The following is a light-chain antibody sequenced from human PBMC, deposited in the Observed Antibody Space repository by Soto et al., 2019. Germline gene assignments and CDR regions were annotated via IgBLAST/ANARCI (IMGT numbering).Light chain of an antibody. J-gene: IGKJ4*01. V-gene: IGKV3-11*01. Sequence: EIVLTQSPATLSLSPGERATLSCRASQSVSSYLAWYQQKPGQAPRLLIYDASNRATGIPARFSGSGSGTDFTLTISNLEPEAFAVYSCQQRSNWPLTFGGGTKVEIK. CDR3: QQRSNWPLT. CDR2: DAS. CDR1: QSVSSY.